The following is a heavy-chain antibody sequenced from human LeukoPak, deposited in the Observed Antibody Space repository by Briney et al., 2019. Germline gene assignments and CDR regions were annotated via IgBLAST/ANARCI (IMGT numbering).Heavy chain of an antibody. CDR3: ARRAHERFDFDY. CDR1: GYSFTSYW. J-gene: IGHJ4*02. CDR2: IYPGDSDT. V-gene: IGHV5-51*01. Sequence: GESLKISCKASGYSFTSYWIGWVRQMPGKGLGWMGIIYPGDSDTRHSPSFQGQVTISADKSLSTAHLQWSSLEASDTAMYYCARRAHERFDFDYWGQGTLVTVSS. D-gene: IGHD3-10*01.